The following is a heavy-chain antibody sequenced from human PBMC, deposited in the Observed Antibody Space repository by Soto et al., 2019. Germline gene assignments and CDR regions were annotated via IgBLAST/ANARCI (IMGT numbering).Heavy chain of an antibody. J-gene: IGHJ3*01. CDR3: ERDPYGSGSYYNGGVAFDL. Sequence: QVQLVQSGAEVKKPGASVKVSCKASGYTFTGYYMHWVRQAPGQGLEWMGWINPNSGGTNYAQKFPGLVTMTRDRIISTAYMGLRRLSSDDTAVSYCERDPYGSGSYYNGGVAFDLWGQRTMVPVSS. CDR2: INPNSGGT. CDR1: GYTFTGYY. D-gene: IGHD3-10*01. V-gene: IGHV1-2*04.